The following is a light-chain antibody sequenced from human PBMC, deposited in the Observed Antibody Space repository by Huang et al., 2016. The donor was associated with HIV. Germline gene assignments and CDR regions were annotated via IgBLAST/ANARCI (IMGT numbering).Light chain of an antibody. J-gene: IGKJ1*01. CDR2: IGS. CDR1: QNINSD. CDR3: QQSHSTPWT. V-gene: IGKV1-39*01. Sequence: DIQMTQSPSSLSASVGDRVTIACRASQNINSDLNWYQPKPGKAPTVRIDIGSNLASAAPSRFSGSGSGTDFTLTITTLQPEDLATYFCQQSHSTPWTFGLGTKVEI.